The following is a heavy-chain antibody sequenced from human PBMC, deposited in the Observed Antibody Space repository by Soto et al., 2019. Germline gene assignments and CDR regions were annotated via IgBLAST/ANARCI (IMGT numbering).Heavy chain of an antibody. CDR3: AKTSAYTYGSVDY. CDR2: AYYSEST. Sequence: SETLSLTCTVSGASIRSSTYQWGWIRQPPGRGLEWIGSAYYSESTYYNPPLKSRVTISVDTSKNQFSLKVSSVTAADTAVYYCAKTSAYTYGSVDYWGQGTLVTVSS. D-gene: IGHD3-10*01. J-gene: IGHJ4*02. V-gene: IGHV4-39*01. CDR1: GASIRSSTYQ.